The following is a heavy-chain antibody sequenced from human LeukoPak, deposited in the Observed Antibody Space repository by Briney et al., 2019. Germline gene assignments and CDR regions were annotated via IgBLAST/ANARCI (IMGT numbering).Heavy chain of an antibody. D-gene: IGHD6-19*01. CDR2: IYYSGST. CDR1: GGSISSYY. J-gene: IGHJ6*02. CDR3: ARRGQWLTSYYYYYGMDV. V-gene: IGHV4-59*08. Sequence: SETLSLTCTVSGGSISSYYWSWIRQPPGKGLEWIGYIYYSGSTNYNPSLKSRVTISVDTSKNQFSLKLSSVTAADTAVYYCARRGQWLTSYYYYYGMDVWGQGTTVTVSS.